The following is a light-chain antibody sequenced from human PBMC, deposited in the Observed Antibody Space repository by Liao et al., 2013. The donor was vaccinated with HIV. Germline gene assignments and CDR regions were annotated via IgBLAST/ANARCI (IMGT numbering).Light chain of an antibody. V-gene: IGLV3-1*01. CDR2: QDS. J-gene: IGLJ3*02. CDR3: QAWDEQHSLV. CDR1: KLGDKY. Sequence: SYELTQPPSVSVSPGQTASITCSGDKLGDKYACWYQQKPGQSPVLVIYQDSKRPSGIPERFSGSNSGNTATLTISGTQAMDEADYYCQAWDEQHSLVFGRRD.